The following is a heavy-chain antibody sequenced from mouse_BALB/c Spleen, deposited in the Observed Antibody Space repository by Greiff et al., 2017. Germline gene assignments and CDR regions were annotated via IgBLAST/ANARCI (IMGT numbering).Heavy chain of an antibody. CDR3: SRCILDDYYSSSYDY. Sequence: VQLQQSGPDLVKPGASVKISCKASGYSFTGYYMHWVKQSHGKSLEWIGRVNPNNGGTSYNQKFKGKAILTVDKSSSTAYMELRSLTSEDSAVYYFSRCILDDYYSSSYDYWGQGTTLTVSS. CDR2: VNPNNGGT. J-gene: IGHJ2*01. CDR1: GYSFTGYY. D-gene: IGHD1-1*01. V-gene: IGHV1-26*01.